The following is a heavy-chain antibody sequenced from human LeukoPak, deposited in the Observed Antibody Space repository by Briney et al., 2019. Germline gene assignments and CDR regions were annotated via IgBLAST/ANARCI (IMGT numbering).Heavy chain of an antibody. CDR1: GGTFSSYA. J-gene: IGHJ4*02. CDR3: ARGDTGMSFDY. Sequence: GSSVKVSCKASGGTFSSYAISWVRQAPGQGLEWMGRIIPILGIANYAQKFQGRVTITADKSTSTAYMELSSLRSEDTAVYYCARGDTGMSFDYWGQGTLVTVSS. V-gene: IGHV1-69*04. CDR2: IIPILGIA. D-gene: IGHD3-10*01.